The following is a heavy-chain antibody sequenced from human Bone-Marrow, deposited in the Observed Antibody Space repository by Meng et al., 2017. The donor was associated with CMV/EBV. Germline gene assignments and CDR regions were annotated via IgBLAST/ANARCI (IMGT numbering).Heavy chain of an antibody. D-gene: IGHD2-2*01. CDR2: ISGSGKYI. J-gene: IGHJ6*02. CDR3: ARTVVPAASHYYYYGMDV. Sequence: GGSLRLSCAASGFSFSTYSMNWVRQAPGKGLEWVSSISGSGKYIFNADSVKGRFTISRDNAKNSLYLQMNSLRAEDTAVYYCARTVVPAASHYYYYGMDVWGQGTTVTVSS. CDR1: GFSFSTYS. V-gene: IGHV3-21*01.